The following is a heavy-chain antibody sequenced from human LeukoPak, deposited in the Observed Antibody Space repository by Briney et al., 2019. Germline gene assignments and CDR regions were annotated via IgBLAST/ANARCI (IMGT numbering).Heavy chain of an antibody. CDR3: AKDRARGYYDFWSGSCFDY. CDR1: GFTFSSYS. Sequence: GGSLRLSCAASGFTFSSYSMNWVRQAPGKGLEWVSYISSSSTIYYADSVKGRFTISRDNSKNTLYLQMNSLRAEDTAVYYCAKDRARGYYDFWSGSCFDYWGQGTLVTVSS. CDR2: ISSSSTI. J-gene: IGHJ4*02. V-gene: IGHV3-48*01. D-gene: IGHD3-3*01.